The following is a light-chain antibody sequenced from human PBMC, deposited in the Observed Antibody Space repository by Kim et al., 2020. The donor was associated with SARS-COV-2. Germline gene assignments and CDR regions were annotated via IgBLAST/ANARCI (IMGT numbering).Light chain of an antibody. J-gene: IGKJ1*01. V-gene: IGKV3-15*01. Sequence: MSPGDSATLSCRASHNVNNRLVWYQQQPGQAPRVLIYDASFRASGVPARFSGSGSGTEFTLTISNLQSDDFAIYYCQQCNDWPWTFGHGTKVDIK. CDR1: HNVNNR. CDR2: DAS. CDR3: QQCNDWPWT.